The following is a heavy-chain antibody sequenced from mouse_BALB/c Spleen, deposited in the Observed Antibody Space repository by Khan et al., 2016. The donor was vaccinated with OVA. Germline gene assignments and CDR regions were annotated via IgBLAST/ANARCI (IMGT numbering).Heavy chain of an antibody. J-gene: IGHJ2*01. Sequence: EVQLQESGPGLVKPSQSLSLTCTVTGYSITSDYAWYWIRQFPGNKLEWMGFISYSGKTKYNPSLTRRIFITRDTSNNQFFLQFNPVTIEEAATYDCASDYGGDFDYWGQGTTLTVSS. D-gene: IGHD1-1*02. CDR3: ASDYGGDFDY. CDR2: ISYSGKT. V-gene: IGHV3-2*02. CDR1: GYSITSDYA.